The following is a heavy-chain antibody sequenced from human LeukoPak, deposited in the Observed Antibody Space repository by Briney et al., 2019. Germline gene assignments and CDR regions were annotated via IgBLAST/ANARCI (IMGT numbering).Heavy chain of an antibody. CDR3: ARDRGGSDWNYHFDY. CDR2: IYYSGTT. V-gene: IGHV4-30-4*07. D-gene: IGHD1-7*01. CDR1: GGSISGGGYS. Sequence: SETLSLTCAVSGGSISGGGYSWSWIRQPPGKGLEWIGYIYYSGTTYYNPSLKSRVTISVDTSKNQFSLKLSSVTAADTAVYYCARDRGGSDWNYHFDYWGQGTLVTVSS. J-gene: IGHJ4*02.